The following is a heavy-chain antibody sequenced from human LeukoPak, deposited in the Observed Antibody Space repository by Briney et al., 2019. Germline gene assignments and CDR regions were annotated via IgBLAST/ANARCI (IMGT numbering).Heavy chain of an antibody. J-gene: IGHJ6*02. CDR1: GFTFSSYA. D-gene: IGHD3-10*01. V-gene: IGHV3-64*01. CDR2: ISSNGGST. Sequence: GGSLRLSCAASGFTFSSYAMSWVRQAPGKGLEYVSAISSNGGSTYYANSVKGRFTISRDNSKNTLYLQMNSLRAEDTAAYYCAKELWSPSTLYGMDVWGQGTTVTVSS. CDR3: AKELWSPSTLYGMDV.